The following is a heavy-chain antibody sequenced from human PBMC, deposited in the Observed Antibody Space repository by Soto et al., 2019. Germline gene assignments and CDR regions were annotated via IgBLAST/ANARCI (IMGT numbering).Heavy chain of an antibody. CDR3: ARGGVITFGGVITENWFAP. V-gene: IGHV4-30-2*01. J-gene: IGHJ5*02. CDR1: GGSISSGGYS. CDR2: IYHSGST. Sequence: SETLSLTCAVSGGSISSGGYSWSWIRQPPGKGLEWIGYIYHSGSTYYNPSLKSRVTISVDRSKNQFSLKLSSVTAADTAVYYCARGGVITFGGVITENWFAPWGQGTLVTVSS. D-gene: IGHD3-16*01.